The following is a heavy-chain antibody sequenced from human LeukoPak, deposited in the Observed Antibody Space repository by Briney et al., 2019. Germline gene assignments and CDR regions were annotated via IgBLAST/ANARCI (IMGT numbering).Heavy chain of an antibody. V-gene: IGHV3-66*01. CDR3: ARDLNYGPYYYYGMDV. CDR2: IYSGGST. Sequence: PGGSLRLSCAASGFTFSSYAMSWVRQAPGKGLEWVSVIYSGGSTYYADSVKGRFTISRDNSKNTLYLQMNSLRAEDTAVYYCARDLNYGPYYYYGMDVWGQGTTVTVSS. D-gene: IGHD3-10*01. J-gene: IGHJ6*02. CDR1: GFTFSSYA.